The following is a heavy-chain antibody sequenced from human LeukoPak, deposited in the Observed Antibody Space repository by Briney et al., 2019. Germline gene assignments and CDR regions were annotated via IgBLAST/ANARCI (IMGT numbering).Heavy chain of an antibody. V-gene: IGHV4-34*01. Sequence: SETLSLTCAVSGGSFSGYYWSWIRQPPGRGLEWIGEINHSGSTNYNPSLKSRVTISVDTSKNQFSLKLSSVTAADTAAYYCARGPRIAVAGTRWFDPWGQGTLVTVSS. CDR2: INHSGST. CDR3: ARGPRIAVAGTRWFDP. CDR1: GGSFSGYY. J-gene: IGHJ5*02. D-gene: IGHD6-19*01.